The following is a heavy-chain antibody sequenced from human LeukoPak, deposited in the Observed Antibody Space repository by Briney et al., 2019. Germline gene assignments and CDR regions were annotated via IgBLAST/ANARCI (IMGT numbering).Heavy chain of an antibody. CDR2: INHSGST. V-gene: IGHV4-34*01. CDR3: AREGSGSYGSDAFDI. J-gene: IGHJ3*02. D-gene: IGHD1-26*01. CDR1: GGSFSGYY. Sequence: SETLSLTCAVYGGSFSGYYWSWIRQPPGKGLEWIGEINHSGSTDYNPSLKSRVTISVDTSKNQFSLKLSSVTAADTAVYYCAREGSGSYGSDAFDIWGQGTMVTVSS.